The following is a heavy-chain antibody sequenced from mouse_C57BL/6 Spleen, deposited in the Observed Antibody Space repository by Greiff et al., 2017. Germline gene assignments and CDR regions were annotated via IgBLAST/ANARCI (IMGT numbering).Heavy chain of an antibody. Sequence: VQLQQSGAELARPGASVKMSCKASGYTFTSYTMTWVKQRPGQGLEWIGYINPSSGCTKYNQKFKDKATLTADKSSSTAYMQLSSLTSEDSAVXYCARGATGYYFDYWGQGTTLTVSS. V-gene: IGHV1-4*01. CDR1: GYTFTSYT. J-gene: IGHJ2*01. D-gene: IGHD3-2*01. CDR2: INPSSGCT. CDR3: ARGATGYYFDY.